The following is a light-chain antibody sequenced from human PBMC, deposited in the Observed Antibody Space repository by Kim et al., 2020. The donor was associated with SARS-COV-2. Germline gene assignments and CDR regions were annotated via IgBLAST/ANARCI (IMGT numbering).Light chain of an antibody. J-gene: IGLJ2*01. V-gene: IGLV3-21*04. Sequence: GKTARITCGGNNIGSKSVHWYQQKPGQAPVLVIYYDSDRPSGIPERFSGSNSGNTATLTISRVAAGDEADYYCQVWDSSSDHPGVVFGGGTQLTVL. CDR1: NIGSKS. CDR2: YDS. CDR3: QVWDSSSDHPGVV.